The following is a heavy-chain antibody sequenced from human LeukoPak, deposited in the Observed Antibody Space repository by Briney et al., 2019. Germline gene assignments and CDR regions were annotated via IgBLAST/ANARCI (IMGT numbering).Heavy chain of an antibody. V-gene: IGHV3-23*01. CDR2: ITGSGGST. D-gene: IGHD3-22*01. Sequence: GGSLGLSCAVSGFTFSSYAMSWVRQAPGKGLEWVSAITGSGGSTYYADSVKGRFTISRDNSKNTLSLQLNSLRAEDTAIYYCARGTPVTMMVVTYYFDYWGQGTLVTVSS. J-gene: IGHJ4*02. CDR1: GFTFSSYA. CDR3: ARGTPVTMMVVTYYFDY.